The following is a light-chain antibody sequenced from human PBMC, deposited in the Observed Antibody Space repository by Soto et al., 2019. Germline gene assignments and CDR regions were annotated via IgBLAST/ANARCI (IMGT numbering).Light chain of an antibody. Sequence: EIVLTQSPGTLSLSPGERATLSCRASQSVSSNYLAEYQQKPGQATRLLIYGAFTVATGIPDRFSGSGSGTDFTLTINRLEPEDLAVYYCQQYGSSPYTFGQGIKLEIK. CDR3: QQYGSSPYT. CDR1: QSVSSNY. CDR2: GAF. V-gene: IGKV3-20*01. J-gene: IGKJ2*01.